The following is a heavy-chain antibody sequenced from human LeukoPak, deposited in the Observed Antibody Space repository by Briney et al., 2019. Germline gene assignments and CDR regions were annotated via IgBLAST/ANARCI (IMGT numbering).Heavy chain of an antibody. D-gene: IGHD3-10*01. CDR1: GYTFTSYG. Sequence: SSVKVSCKASGYTFTSYGISWVRQAPGQGLEWMGWISAYNGNTNYAQKLQGRVTMTTDTSTSTAYMELRSLRSDDTAVYYCARDTVETYYYGSGSYHDWGQGTLVTVSS. J-gene: IGHJ4*02. CDR3: ARDTVETYYYGSGSYHD. CDR2: ISAYNGNT. V-gene: IGHV1-18*01.